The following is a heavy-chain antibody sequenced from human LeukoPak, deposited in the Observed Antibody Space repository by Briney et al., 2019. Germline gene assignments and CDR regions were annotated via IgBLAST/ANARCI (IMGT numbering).Heavy chain of an antibody. J-gene: IGHJ4*02. CDR3: ARAASNWAIDY. V-gene: IGHV3-74*01. CDR2: ITFDGRST. Sequence: TGGSLGLSCAASGFTFSTYWMHWVRQGPGKGLVWVSRITFDGRSTNYADSVKGRFTISRDNAKNTLYLQMNSLRAEDTAIYYCARAASNWAIDYWGQGNLVTVSS. CDR1: GFTFSTYW. D-gene: IGHD2/OR15-2a*01.